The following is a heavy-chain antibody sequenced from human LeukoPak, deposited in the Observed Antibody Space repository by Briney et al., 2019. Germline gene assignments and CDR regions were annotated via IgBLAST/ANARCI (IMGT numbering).Heavy chain of an antibody. Sequence: SQTLSLTCAISGXSVSSNSTAWNWIRQSPSRGHEWLRRTYYRSKWYNDYAVSVKSRITINPDTSKNQFSLQLNSVTPEDTAMYYCAREWELLGGNYFDYWGQGTLVTVSS. CDR2: TYYRSKWYN. CDR1: GXSVSSNSTA. J-gene: IGHJ4*02. D-gene: IGHD1-26*01. V-gene: IGHV6-1*01. CDR3: AREWELLGGNYFDY.